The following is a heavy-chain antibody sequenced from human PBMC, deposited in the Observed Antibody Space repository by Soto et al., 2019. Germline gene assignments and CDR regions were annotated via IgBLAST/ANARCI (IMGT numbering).Heavy chain of an antibody. V-gene: IGHV1-18*01. J-gene: IGHJ4*02. D-gene: IGHD3-10*01. CDR1: GYTFTSYG. CDR3: ARTPYYYGSGSYDY. CDR2: ISAYNGNT. Sequence: ASVKVSCKASGYTFTSYGISWVRQAPGQGLEWMGWISAYNGNTNYAQKLQGRVTMTTDTSTSTAYMELRSLRSDDTAVYYCARTPYYYGSGSYDYWGQGTLVTVSS.